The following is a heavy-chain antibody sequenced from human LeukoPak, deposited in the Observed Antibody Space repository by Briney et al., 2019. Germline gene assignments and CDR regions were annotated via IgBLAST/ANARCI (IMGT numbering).Heavy chain of an antibody. CDR3: ARYAEYAVSTPCY. D-gene: IGHD2-8*01. CDR1: GFTFSSYG. J-gene: IGHJ4*02. V-gene: IGHV3-30*03. CDR2: LSYDGNYK. Sequence: PGGSLRLSCAASGFTFSSYGMHWVRQASGKGLEWVAVLSYDGNYKYYADSVKGRFAISRDNSENTLYLQMNSLRAEDTAVYYCARYAEYAVSTPCYWGQGTLVTVSA.